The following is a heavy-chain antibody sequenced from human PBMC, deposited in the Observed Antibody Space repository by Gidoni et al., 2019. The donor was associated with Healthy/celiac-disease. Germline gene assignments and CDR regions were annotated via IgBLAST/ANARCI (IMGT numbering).Heavy chain of an antibody. CDR3: ARHSDDSSSGYQFLNWFDP. D-gene: IGHD6-13*01. J-gene: IGHJ5*02. V-gene: IGHV4-39*01. CDR2: IYYSVST. CDR1: GGSLSSRRSF. Sequence: QLQLQASGPGLVKPSATLSLTCPVSGGSLSSRRSFWGWIRQPPGKGLEWIGSIYYSVSTYYNPSLKSRVTISVDTSKNQFSLKLSSVTAADTAVYYCARHSDDSSSGYQFLNWFDPWGQGTLVTVSS.